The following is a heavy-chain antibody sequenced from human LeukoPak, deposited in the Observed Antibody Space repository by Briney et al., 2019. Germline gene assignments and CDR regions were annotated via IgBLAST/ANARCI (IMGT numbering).Heavy chain of an antibody. D-gene: IGHD3-22*01. CDR2: ITGSGGST. CDR3: ARGTSSGYFQLYFDY. J-gene: IGHJ4*02. V-gene: IGHV3-23*01. CDR1: GFTFSNYG. Sequence: GGSLRLSCAASGFTFSNYGMNWVRQAPGKGLEWVSGITGSGGSTYYADSVKGRFTISRDNSKNTLYLQMNSLRAEDTAVYYCARGTSSGYFQLYFDYWGQGTLVTVSS.